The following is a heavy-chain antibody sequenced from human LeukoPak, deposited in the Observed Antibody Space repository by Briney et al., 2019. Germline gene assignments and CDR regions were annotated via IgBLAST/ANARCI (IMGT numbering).Heavy chain of an antibody. CDR2: IDNDGSDT. J-gene: IGHJ6*03. CDR1: GFTFRDYW. D-gene: IGHD2-15*01. V-gene: IGHV3-74*01. CDR3: ARGVGYCSSSRCSPGYYMDV. Sequence: GGSLRLSRATSGFTFRDYWIHWVRQAPGKGLVWVGRIDNDGSDTIYADSVKGRFTVSRDNAKNTLYLQMNSLRAEDTALYFCARGVGYCSSSRCSPGYYMDVWGQGTTVTVFS.